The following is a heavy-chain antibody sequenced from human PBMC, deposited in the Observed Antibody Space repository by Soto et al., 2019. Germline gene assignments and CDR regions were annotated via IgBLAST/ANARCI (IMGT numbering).Heavy chain of an antibody. CDR2: IYYTGST. CDR1: SGSITSDSYN. CDR3: ARFSGKALDV. Sequence: QLQLQESGPGLVKPSETLSLACTVSSGSITSDSYNWDWIRQPPGKGLQWIGTIYYTGSTDYNPSLKSRVMISADTSKTQFSLKLNSVTAADTAVYYCARFSGKALDVWGHGTSVIVSP. D-gene: IGHD3-3*02. V-gene: IGHV4-39*01. J-gene: IGHJ3*01.